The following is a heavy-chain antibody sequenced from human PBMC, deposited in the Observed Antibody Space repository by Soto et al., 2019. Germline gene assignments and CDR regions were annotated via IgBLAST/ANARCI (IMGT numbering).Heavy chain of an antibody. V-gene: IGHV1-8*01. Sequence: QVQLVQSGAEVKKPGASVKVSCKASGYTFTSYDINWVRQATGQGLEWMGWMNPNSGNTGYAQKFQGRVTMTRNTSISTAYMELSSLRSEVTAVYYCAIPGYSSSWYYYYYYGMDVWGQGTTVTVSS. J-gene: IGHJ6*02. D-gene: IGHD6-13*01. CDR1: GYTFTSYD. CDR3: AIPGYSSSWYYYYYYGMDV. CDR2: MNPNSGNT.